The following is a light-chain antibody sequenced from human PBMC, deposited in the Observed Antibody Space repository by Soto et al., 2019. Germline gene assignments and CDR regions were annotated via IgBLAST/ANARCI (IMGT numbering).Light chain of an antibody. J-gene: IGKJ4*01. CDR2: KAS. CDR1: QGISSR. CDR3: QQASSFPLT. Sequence: DIQMTQSPSSVSASVGDRVTITCRASQGISSRLAWFQQQPGKAPKLLIYKASNLQTGVPSRFSGSGSGTDFTLTISSLQPEDFGTYYCQQASSFPLTFGGGTKVEI. V-gene: IGKV1-12*01.